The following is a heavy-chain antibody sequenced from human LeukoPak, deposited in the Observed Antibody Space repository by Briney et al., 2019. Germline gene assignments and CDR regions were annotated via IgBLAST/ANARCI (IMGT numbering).Heavy chain of an antibody. CDR3: ARGRTTGTTADY. J-gene: IGHJ4*02. V-gene: IGHV4-34*01. D-gene: IGHD1-1*01. Sequence: SETLSLTCAVYGGSFSGYYWSWIRQPPGKGLEWIGEINHSGSTNYNPSLKSRVTISVDTSKNQFSLKLSSVTDADTAVYYCARGRTTGTTADYWGQGTLVTVSS. CDR1: GGSFSGYY. CDR2: INHSGST.